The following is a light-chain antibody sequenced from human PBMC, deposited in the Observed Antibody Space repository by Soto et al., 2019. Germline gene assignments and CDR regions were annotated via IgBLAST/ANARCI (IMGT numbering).Light chain of an antibody. CDR1: QGISSY. CDR2: AAS. Sequence: IQLTQSPSSLSASVGERVTITCRASQGISSYLAWYQQKPGKAPKLLIYAASTSQSGVPSRFSGSGSGTDFTLTISSLQPEDFATYYCLQHNSYPWTLGQGTKVDIK. J-gene: IGKJ1*01. V-gene: IGKV1-9*01. CDR3: LQHNSYPWT.